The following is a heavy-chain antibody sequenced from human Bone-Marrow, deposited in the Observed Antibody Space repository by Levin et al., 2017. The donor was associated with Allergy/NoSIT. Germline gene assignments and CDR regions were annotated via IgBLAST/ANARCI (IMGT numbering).Heavy chain of an antibody. CDR1: GDSISSGDYY. V-gene: IGHV4-30-4*01. CDR3: ARDQHYYGSGSYMKD. J-gene: IGHJ4*02. D-gene: IGHD3-10*01. Sequence: SETLSLTCTVSGDSISSGDYYWTWIRQPPGKGLEWIGYIFYSGVTYYNPSLKNRVDISIDMSKNQFSLKLNAVTAADTAVYYCARDQHYYGSGSYMKDWGQGTLVAVSS. CDR2: IFYSGVT.